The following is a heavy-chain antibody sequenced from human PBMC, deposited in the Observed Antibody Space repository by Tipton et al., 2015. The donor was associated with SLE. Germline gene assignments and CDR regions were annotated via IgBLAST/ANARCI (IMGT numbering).Heavy chain of an antibody. Sequence: TLSLTCTVSGASISSHYWSWIRQPPGKGLEWIGYMYYTGSAHYNPSLRNRVTMSLDTSKNQFSLKLSSVTAADTAVYYCARGLLEWSDYWGQGTLVTVSS. D-gene: IGHD3-3*01. J-gene: IGHJ4*02. CDR1: GASISSHY. CDR3: ARGLLEWSDY. V-gene: IGHV4-59*11. CDR2: MYYTGSA.